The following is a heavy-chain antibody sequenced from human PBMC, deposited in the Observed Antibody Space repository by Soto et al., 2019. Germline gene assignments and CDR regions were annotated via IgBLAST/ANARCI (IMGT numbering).Heavy chain of an antibody. D-gene: IGHD5-18*01. J-gene: IGHJ6*02. CDR1: GYTFTSYG. Sequence: ASVKVSCKASGYTFTSYGISWVRQAPGQGLEWMGWISAYNGNTNYAQKLQGRVTMTTDTSTSTAYMELRSLRSDDTAVYYCASNSAMVTNYYYYGMDVWGQGTTVTVSS. CDR2: ISAYNGNT. V-gene: IGHV1-18*01. CDR3: ASNSAMVTNYYYYGMDV.